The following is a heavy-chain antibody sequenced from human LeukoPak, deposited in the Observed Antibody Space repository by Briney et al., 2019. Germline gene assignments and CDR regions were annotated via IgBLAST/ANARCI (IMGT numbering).Heavy chain of an antibody. CDR3: ARGGKATVVTM. CDR2: IYSSGST. Sequence: SETLSLTCTVSGGSINSYYWSWIRQPAGKGLEWIGRIYSSGSTNYNPSLKSRVSMSVDTSKNQFSLTLTSVTAADTAVYYCARGGKATVVTMWGQGSLVTVSS. J-gene: IGHJ4*02. CDR1: GGSINSYY. D-gene: IGHD2-21*02. V-gene: IGHV4-4*07.